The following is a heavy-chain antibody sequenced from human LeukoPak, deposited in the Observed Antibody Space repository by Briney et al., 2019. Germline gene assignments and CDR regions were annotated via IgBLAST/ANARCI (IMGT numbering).Heavy chain of an antibody. CDR1: GFTFSSYA. V-gene: IGHV3-23*01. CDR2: IGGSGSTT. CDR3: AKDTASSWWYFDL. D-gene: IGHD5-18*01. J-gene: IGHJ2*01. Sequence: SGGSLRLSCAASGFTFSSYAMSWVRQAPGKGLEWVSAIGGSGSTTYYADSVKGQFTISRDNSKNTLYLQMNSLRAEDTAVYYCAKDTASSWWYFDLWGRGTLVTVSS.